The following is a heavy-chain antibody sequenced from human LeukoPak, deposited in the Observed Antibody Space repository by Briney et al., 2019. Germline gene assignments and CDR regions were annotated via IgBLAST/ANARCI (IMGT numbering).Heavy chain of an antibody. CDR2: INPNSGGT. V-gene: IGHV1-2*02. D-gene: IGHD5-24*01. J-gene: IGHJ3*02. Sequence: ASVKVSCKASGGTFSSYAISWVRQAPGQGLEWMGWINPNSGGTNYAQKFQGRVTMTRDTSISTAYMELSRLRSDDTAVYYCARVTKMATNPGAFDIWGQGTMVTVSS. CDR3: ARVTKMATNPGAFDI. CDR1: GGTFSSYA.